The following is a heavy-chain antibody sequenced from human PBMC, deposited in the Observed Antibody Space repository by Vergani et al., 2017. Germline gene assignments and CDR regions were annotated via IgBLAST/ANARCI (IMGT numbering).Heavy chain of an antibody. V-gene: IGHV3-7*01. D-gene: IGHD6-6*01. CDR2: IKQDGSEK. CDR3: ARSSSSSGYYYYYNMDF. CDR1: GFTFSSYW. Sequence: EVQLVESGGGLVQPGGSLRLSCAASGFTFSSYWMSWVRQAPGKGLEWVANIKQDGSEKYYVDSVKGRFTISRDNAKNSLYLQMNSLRAEDTAVYYCARSSSSSGYYYYYNMDFWGKGTTVTVSS. J-gene: IGHJ6*03.